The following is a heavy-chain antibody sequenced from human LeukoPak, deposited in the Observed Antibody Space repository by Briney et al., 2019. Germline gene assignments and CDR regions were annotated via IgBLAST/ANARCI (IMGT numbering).Heavy chain of an antibody. V-gene: IGHV1-24*01. CDR3: AADGGPTASVYDC. CDR1: GNSLSQLS. J-gene: IGHJ4*02. D-gene: IGHD4-17*01. CDR2: LDRDDGEI. Sequence: ASVKVSCKVSGNSLSQLSIPWVRQAPGKGLEWMGCLDRDDGEIIYAQKFQGRVTMTEDKSTDTAYMEVNSLTSEDTAVYYCAADGGPTASVYDCWGQGTLVTVSS.